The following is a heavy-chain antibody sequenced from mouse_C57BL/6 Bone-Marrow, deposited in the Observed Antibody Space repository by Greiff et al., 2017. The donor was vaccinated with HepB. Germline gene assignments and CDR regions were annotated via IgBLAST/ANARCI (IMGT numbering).Heavy chain of an antibody. J-gene: IGHJ3*01. Sequence: VQLQQPGAELVRPGTSVKLSCKASGYTFTSYWMHWVKQRPGQGLAWIGVIDPSDSYTNYNQKFKGKATLTVDTSSSTAYMQRSSLTSEDSAVYYCAISAQAAWFAYWGQGTLVTVSA. D-gene: IGHD3-2*02. CDR3: AISAQAAWFAY. CDR1: GYTFTSYW. CDR2: IDPSDSYT. V-gene: IGHV1-59*01.